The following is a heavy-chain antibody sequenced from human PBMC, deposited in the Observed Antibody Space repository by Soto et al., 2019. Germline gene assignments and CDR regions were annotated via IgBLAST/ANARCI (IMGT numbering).Heavy chain of an antibody. J-gene: IGHJ3*02. CDR3: AKGNGMEAFSI. Sequence: ASVKVSCKVSGYTLTEISMHWVRQTPGKGLEWMGGFDPENGETIYAQKLQGRVTMNTDTSKSAAYMELRSLRSDESSVYYCAKGNGMEAFSIWGKGTMITVSA. CDR1: GYTLTEIS. D-gene: IGHD3-3*01. V-gene: IGHV1-24*01. CDR2: FDPENGET.